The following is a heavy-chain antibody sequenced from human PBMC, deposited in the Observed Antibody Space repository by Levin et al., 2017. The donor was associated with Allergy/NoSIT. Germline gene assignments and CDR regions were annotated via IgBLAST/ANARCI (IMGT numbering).Heavy chain of an antibody. CDR2: IRSRTSYT. CDR1: GFTFSTFT. CDR3: ARDPEFGTSSGFFDP. D-gene: IGHD6-6*01. V-gene: IGHV3-21*01. J-gene: IGHJ5*02. Sequence: GESLKISCATSGFTFSTFTLNWVRQAPGKGLEWVASIRSRTSYTFYADSVKGRFTISRDNTQNTLYLQMNSLRVEDSAVYYCARDPEFGTSSGFFDPWGQGTLVTVSS.